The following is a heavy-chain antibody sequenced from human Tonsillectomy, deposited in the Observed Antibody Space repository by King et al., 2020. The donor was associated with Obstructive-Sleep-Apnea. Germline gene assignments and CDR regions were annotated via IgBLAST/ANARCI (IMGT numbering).Heavy chain of an antibody. J-gene: IGHJ4*02. CDR1: GVTFSDYY. CDR3: ARAGIDYGDYAMGY. D-gene: IGHD4-17*01. Sequence: VQLVESGGGLVKPGGSLRLSCAASGVTFSDYYMSWIRQAPGKGLEWVSYISSSSSYTNYADSVKGRFTISRDNAKNSLYLQMNSLRAEDTAVYYCARAGIDYGDYAMGYWGQGTLVTVSS. V-gene: IGHV3-11*06. CDR2: ISSSSSYT.